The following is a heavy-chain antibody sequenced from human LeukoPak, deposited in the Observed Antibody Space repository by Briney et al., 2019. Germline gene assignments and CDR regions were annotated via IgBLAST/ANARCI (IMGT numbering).Heavy chain of an antibody. V-gene: IGHV4-34*01. CDR1: GGSFSGYY. D-gene: IGHD2-2*01. CDR2: INHSGST. Sequence: PSETLSLTCAVYGGSFSGYYWSWIRQPPGKGLEWIGEINHSGSTNYNLSLKSRVTISVDTSKNQFSLKLSSVTAADTAVYYCAREDIVVVPAARANWFDPWGQGTLVTVSS. J-gene: IGHJ5*02. CDR3: AREDIVVVPAARANWFDP.